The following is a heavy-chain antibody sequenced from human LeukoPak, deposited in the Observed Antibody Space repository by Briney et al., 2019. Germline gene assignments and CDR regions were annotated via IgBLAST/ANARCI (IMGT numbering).Heavy chain of an antibody. CDR1: GFTFSSYS. Sequence: PGGSLRLSCAASGFTFSSYSMNWVRQAPGEGLEWLSSISSSSSYIYYADSVKGRFTISRDNAKNSLYLQMNSLRAEDTAVYYCASPKREYQLLSVYWGQGTLVTVSS. J-gene: IGHJ4*02. D-gene: IGHD2-2*01. CDR2: ISSSSSYI. CDR3: ASPKREYQLLSVY. V-gene: IGHV3-21*01.